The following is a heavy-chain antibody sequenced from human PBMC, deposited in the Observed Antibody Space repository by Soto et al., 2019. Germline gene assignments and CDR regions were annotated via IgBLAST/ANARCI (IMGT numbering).Heavy chain of an antibody. Sequence: SQTLSLTCAISGDSVSSNSAAWNWIRQSPSRGLEWLGRTYYRSKWYNDYAVSVKSRITINPDTSKNQFSLQLNSVTPEDTAVYYSARVLRSSSWLDFDYWGQGTLVTVSS. CDR2: TYYRSKWYN. J-gene: IGHJ4*02. CDR3: ARVLRSSSWLDFDY. V-gene: IGHV6-1*01. D-gene: IGHD6-13*01. CDR1: GDSVSSNSAA.